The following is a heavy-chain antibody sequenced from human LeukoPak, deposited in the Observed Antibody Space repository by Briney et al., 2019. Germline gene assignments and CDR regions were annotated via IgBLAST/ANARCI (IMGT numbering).Heavy chain of an antibody. J-gene: IGHJ4*02. CDR2: INPSGGST. CDR1: GYTFTSYY. V-gene: IGHV1-46*03. D-gene: IGHD3-22*01. Sequence: ASVKVSCKASGYTFTSYYMHWVRQAPGQGLEWMGIINPSGGSTSYAQKFQGRVTMTRDTSTSTVYMELSSLRSEDTAVYYCARDPQKNHNYYDSSGYPDYWGQGTLVTVSS. CDR3: ARDPQKNHNYYDSSGYPDY.